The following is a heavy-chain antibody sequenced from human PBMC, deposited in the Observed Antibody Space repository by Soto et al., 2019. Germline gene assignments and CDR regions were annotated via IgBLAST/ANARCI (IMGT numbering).Heavy chain of an antibody. CDR1: GYTLPSYG. D-gene: IGHD4-4*01. Sequence: GASVKVSCKASGYTLPSYGISWVRQAPGQGLEWMGWISAYNGNTNYAQKLQGRVTMTTDTSTSTAYMELRSLRSDDTAVYYCARGGSYSFSYYYYGMDVWGQGTTVTVSS. CDR3: ARGGSYSFSYYYYGMDV. J-gene: IGHJ6*02. CDR2: ISAYNGNT. V-gene: IGHV1-18*04.